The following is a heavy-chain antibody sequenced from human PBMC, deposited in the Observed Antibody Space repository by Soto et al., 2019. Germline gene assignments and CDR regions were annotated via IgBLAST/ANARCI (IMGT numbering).Heavy chain of an antibody. CDR1: GFNIRSHA. V-gene: IGHV3-23*01. CDR3: ARRSSSWYFDY. D-gene: IGHD6-13*01. J-gene: IGHJ4*02. Sequence: GRSLRVSRAASGFNIRSHAMHWVLQAPGKGLEWVSVISGSDGSTYYADSVKGRFTISRDNSKNTLNLQMNSLRAEDTAVYYCARRSSSWYFDYWGQGTLVTVSS. CDR2: ISGSDGST.